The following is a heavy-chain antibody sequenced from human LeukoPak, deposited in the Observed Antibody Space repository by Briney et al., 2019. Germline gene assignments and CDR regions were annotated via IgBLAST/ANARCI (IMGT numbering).Heavy chain of an antibody. CDR3: AVNLGYCSSTSCHWDY. CDR2: IYPGDSDT. Sequence: GESLKISCKGSGYSFTSYWIGWVRQMPGKGLEWMGIIYPGDSDTRYSPSFQGQVTISADKSISTAYLQWSSLKASDTAMYYCAVNLGYCSSTSCHWDYWGQGTLVTVSS. V-gene: IGHV5-51*01. J-gene: IGHJ4*02. D-gene: IGHD2-2*01. CDR1: GYSFTSYW.